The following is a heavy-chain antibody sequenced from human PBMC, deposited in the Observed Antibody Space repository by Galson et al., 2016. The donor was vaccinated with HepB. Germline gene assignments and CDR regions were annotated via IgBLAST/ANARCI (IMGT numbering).Heavy chain of an antibody. CDR3: AIDCSNYDLLRGYMPDYYFDS. CDR2: ISSGSRDI. CDR1: GFTFSDFS. Sequence: SLRLSCAASGFTFSDFSMNWVRQAPGKGLEWVSSISSGSRDIYYADSVKGRFTISRDNAKNSPYLQMNSLRAEDTAVYYCAIDCSNYDLLRGYMPDYYFDSWGQGTLVTVSA. J-gene: IGHJ4*02. V-gene: IGHV3-21*01. D-gene: IGHD3-3*01.